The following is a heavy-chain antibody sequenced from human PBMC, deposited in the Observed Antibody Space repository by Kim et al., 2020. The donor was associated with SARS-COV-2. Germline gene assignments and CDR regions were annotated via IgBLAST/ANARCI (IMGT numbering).Heavy chain of an antibody. CDR2: ISYDGSNK. CDR1: GFTFSSYA. J-gene: IGHJ1*01. D-gene: IGHD6-13*01. CDR3: ARVIGAAGEYFQH. Sequence: GGSLRLSCAASGFTFSSYAMHWVRQAPGKGLEWVAVISYDGSNKYYADSVKGRFTISRDNSKNTLYLQMNSLRAEDTAVYYCARVIGAAGEYFQHWGQGTLVTVSS. V-gene: IGHV3-30*04.